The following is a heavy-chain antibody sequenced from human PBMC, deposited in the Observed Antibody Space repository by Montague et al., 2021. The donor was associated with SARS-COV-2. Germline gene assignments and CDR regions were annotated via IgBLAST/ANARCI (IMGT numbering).Heavy chain of an antibody. CDR2: IDWDDDK. V-gene: IGHV2-70*01. D-gene: IGHD3-9*01. CDR3: ARTSYDILTGYYTAFDY. Sequence: LIDWDDDKYYSTSLKTRLTISKDTSKNQVVLTMTNMDPVDTATYYCARTSYDILTGYYTAFDYWGQGTLVTVSS. J-gene: IGHJ4*02.